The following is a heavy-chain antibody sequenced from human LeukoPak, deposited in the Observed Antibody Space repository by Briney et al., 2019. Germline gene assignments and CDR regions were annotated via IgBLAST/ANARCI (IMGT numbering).Heavy chain of an antibody. V-gene: IGHV1-2*04. CDR3: ARDRSSGWGDWFDP. D-gene: IGHD6-19*01. Sequence: ASVKDSCKGSGYTFTGYYMHWVRQAPGQGLEGMGWINPKSGGTNYAQKFQGWVTMTRDTSISTAYMELSRMRSDDTAVYYCARDRSSGWGDWFDPWGQGTLVTVSS. CDR1: GYTFTGYY. J-gene: IGHJ5*02. CDR2: INPKSGGT.